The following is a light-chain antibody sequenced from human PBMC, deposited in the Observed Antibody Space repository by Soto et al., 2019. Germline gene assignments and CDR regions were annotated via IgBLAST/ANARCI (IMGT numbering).Light chain of an antibody. CDR2: DVG. V-gene: IGLV2-14*01. CDR1: SSDVGGYNS. Sequence: QSALTQPASVSGSPGQSITISCTGTSSDVGGYNSVSWYQQHPGKAPKLVIYDVGNRPSGVSDRFSGFKSGNTASLTISGLQAEDEAEYYCSSYTSSSTYVFGAGTKLTVL. CDR3: SSYTSSSTYV. J-gene: IGLJ1*01.